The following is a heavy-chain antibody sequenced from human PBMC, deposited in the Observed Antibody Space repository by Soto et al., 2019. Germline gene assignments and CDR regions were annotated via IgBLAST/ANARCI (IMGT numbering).Heavy chain of an antibody. Sequence: PGGSLRLSCAASGFTFSSYGMHWVRQAPGKGLEWVAVIWYDGSNKYYADSVKGRFTISRDNSKNTLYLQMNSLRAEDTAVYYCARAGDGFDFWSGYYGYYYYGMDVWGQGTTVTVSS. V-gene: IGHV3-33*01. CDR2: IWYDGSNK. CDR3: ARAGDGFDFWSGYYGYYYYGMDV. D-gene: IGHD3-3*01. J-gene: IGHJ6*02. CDR1: GFTFSSYG.